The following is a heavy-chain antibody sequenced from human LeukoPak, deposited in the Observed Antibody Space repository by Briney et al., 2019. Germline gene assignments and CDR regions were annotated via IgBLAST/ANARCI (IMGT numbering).Heavy chain of an antibody. V-gene: IGHV1-69*01. CDR3: ARDRAPVVPAAIRYYYYYMDV. J-gene: IGHJ6*03. D-gene: IGHD2-2*02. CDR1: GGTFSSYA. CDR2: IFTIFGTA. Sequence: SVKVSCKASGGTFSSYAISWVRQAPGQGLEWVGGIFTIFGTANYAQKFPGRVTITADEYTSTAYMELSRLRSEDTAVYYCARDRAPVVPAAIRYYYYYMDVWGKGTTVTVSS.